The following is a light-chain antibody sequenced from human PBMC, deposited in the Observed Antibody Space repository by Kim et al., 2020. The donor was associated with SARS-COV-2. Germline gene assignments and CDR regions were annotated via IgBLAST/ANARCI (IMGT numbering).Light chain of an antibody. CDR2: AAS. V-gene: IGKV1-27*01. Sequence: GDRVTITCRASQGISNYLAWYQQKPGKVPKLLIYAASTLQSGVPSRFSGSGSGTDFTLTISSLQPEDVATYYCQKYNSAPPERITFGQGTRLEIK. CDR1: QGISNY. J-gene: IGKJ5*01. CDR3: QKYNSAPPERIT.